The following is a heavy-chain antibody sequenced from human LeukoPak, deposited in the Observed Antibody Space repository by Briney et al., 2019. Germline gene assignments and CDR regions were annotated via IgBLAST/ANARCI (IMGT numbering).Heavy chain of an antibody. D-gene: IGHD3-10*01. CDR2: ISAYNGNT. J-gene: IGHJ6*02. CDR1: GYTFTSYG. Sequence: EASVKVSCKASGYTFTSYGISWVRQAHGQGLEWMGWISAYNGNTNYAQKLQGRVTMTTDTSTSTAYMELSSLRSEDTAVYYCARVLGMVRGVMRLDYYYYYGMDVWGQGTTVTVSS. CDR3: ARVLGMVRGVMRLDYYYYYGMDV. V-gene: IGHV1-18*01.